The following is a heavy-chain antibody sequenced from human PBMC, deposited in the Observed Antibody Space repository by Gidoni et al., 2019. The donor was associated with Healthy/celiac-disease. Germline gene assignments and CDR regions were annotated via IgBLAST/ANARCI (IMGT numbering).Heavy chain of an antibody. CDR1: GLTFSSYA. J-gene: IGHJ4*02. V-gene: IGHV3-23*01. D-gene: IGHD5-18*01. CDR2: ISGSGGST. Sequence: EVQLLESGGGLVQPGGSLRLSCAASGLTFSSYAMSWVRQAPGKGLVWVSAISGSGGSTYYADSVKGRFTISRDNSKNTLYLQMNSLRAEDTAVYYCAKSGYSYGHYFDYWGQGTLVTVSS. CDR3: AKSGYSYGHYFDY.